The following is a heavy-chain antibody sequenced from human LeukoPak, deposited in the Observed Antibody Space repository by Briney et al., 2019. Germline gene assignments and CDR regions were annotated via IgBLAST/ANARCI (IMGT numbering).Heavy chain of an antibody. J-gene: IGHJ4*02. Sequence: GGSLRLSCAASGFTFSSYWMHWVRQAPGKGLVWVSRINSDGSSTSYADSVKGRFTISRDNAKNTLYLQMNSLRAEDTAVYYCAKGVPHGATMIVGITGFVFDYWGQGTLVTVSS. CDR2: INSDGSST. CDR3: AKGVPHGATMIVGITGFVFDY. D-gene: IGHD3-22*01. V-gene: IGHV3-74*01. CDR1: GFTFSSYW.